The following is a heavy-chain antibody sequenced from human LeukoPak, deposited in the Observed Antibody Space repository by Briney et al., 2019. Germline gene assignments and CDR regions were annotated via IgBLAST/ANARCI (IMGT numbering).Heavy chain of an antibody. Sequence: SETLSLTCTVSGGSISSYWSWIRQPPGKGLEWIGFIYYSGNTNYNPSLKSRVTISVDTSKNQFSLKLSSMTAADTAVYYCARGALLWFGDRMEYYFDYWGQGTLLTVSS. J-gene: IGHJ4*02. D-gene: IGHD3-10*01. V-gene: IGHV4-59*01. CDR2: IYYSGNT. CDR3: ARGALLWFGDRMEYYFDY. CDR1: GGSISSY.